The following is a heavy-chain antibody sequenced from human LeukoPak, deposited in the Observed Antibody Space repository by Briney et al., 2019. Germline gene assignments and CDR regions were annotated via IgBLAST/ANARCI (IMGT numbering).Heavy chain of an antibody. CDR1: GGSISSYY. J-gene: IGHJ4*02. V-gene: IGHV4-59*01. CDR3: ASASTDSSSWEGGFDY. Sequence: SETLSLTCTVSGGSISSYYWSWIRQPPGKGLEWIGNIYYSGSTNYNPSLKSRVTISVDTSKNQFSLRLSSVTAAGTAVYYCASASTDSSSWEGGFDYWGQGTLVTVSS. D-gene: IGHD6-13*01. CDR2: IYYSGST.